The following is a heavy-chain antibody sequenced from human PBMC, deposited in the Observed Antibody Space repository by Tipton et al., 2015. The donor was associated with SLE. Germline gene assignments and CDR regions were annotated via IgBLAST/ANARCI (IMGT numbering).Heavy chain of an antibody. Sequence: TLSLTCTVSGGPISSHYWSWIRQPPGKGLEWIGYIYYSGSTNYNPSLKSRVTISVDTSKNQFSLKLSSVTAADTAVYYCARSGEAVAATTWDYWGQGTLVTVSS. CDR3: ARSGEAVAATTWDY. CDR1: GGPISSHY. D-gene: IGHD6-19*01. CDR2: IYYSGST. J-gene: IGHJ4*02. V-gene: IGHV4-59*11.